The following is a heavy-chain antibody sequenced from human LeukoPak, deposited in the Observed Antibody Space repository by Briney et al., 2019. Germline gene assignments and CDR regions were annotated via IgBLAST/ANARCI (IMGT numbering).Heavy chain of an antibody. CDR3: ARVSCSSTSCPRRDALDV. V-gene: IGHV4-59*01. D-gene: IGHD2-2*01. Sequence: PSETLSLTCTVSGGSISTDYWSWIRQPPGKGLEWIGYIYYSGSTNYNPSLKSRVTISVDTSKNQFSLNLTSVTTADTAVYYCARVSCSSTSCPRRDALDVWGQGTMVTVSS. CDR2: IYYSGST. CDR1: GGSISTDY. J-gene: IGHJ3*01.